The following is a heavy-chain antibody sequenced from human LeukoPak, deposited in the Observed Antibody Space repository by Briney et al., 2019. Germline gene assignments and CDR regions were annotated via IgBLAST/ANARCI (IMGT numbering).Heavy chain of an antibody. CDR3: ARGMRSHYYDFTGLYYYYLDL. V-gene: IGHV1-69*05. D-gene: IGHD3/OR15-3a*01. Sequence: SVKVSCKASAGSFSGQAVTWVRQPPGQGPECLGRIIPIFGSTDYAQKFQGRLTITTDKSATTAYMELTGLTSDDTAVYYCARGMRSHYYDFTGLYYYYLDLWGKGTMVTVSS. CDR2: IIPIFGST. J-gene: IGHJ6*03. CDR1: AGSFSGQA.